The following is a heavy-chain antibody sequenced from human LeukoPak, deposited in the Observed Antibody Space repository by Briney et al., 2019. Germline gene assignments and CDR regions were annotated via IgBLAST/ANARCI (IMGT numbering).Heavy chain of an antibody. D-gene: IGHD3-10*01. CDR1: GYTFTSYA. CDR3: ARVGAITMVRGVISPTPDY. V-gene: IGHV7-4-1*02. CDR2: INTNTGNP. J-gene: IGHJ4*02. Sequence: ASVKVSCRASGYTFTSYAMNWVRQAPGQGLEWMGWINTNTGNPTYAQGFTGRFVFSLDTSVSTAYLQISSLKAEDTAVYYCARVGAITMVRGVISPTPDYWGQGTLVTVSS.